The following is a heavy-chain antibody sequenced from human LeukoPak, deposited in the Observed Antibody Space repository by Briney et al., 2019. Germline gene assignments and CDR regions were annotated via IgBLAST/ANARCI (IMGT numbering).Heavy chain of an antibody. CDR2: IDQSGST. CDR3: ARGKPSYGSGTFYRPLEPNYMDV. D-gene: IGHD3-10*01. V-gene: IGHV4-38-2*02. Sequence: SETLSLTCTVSGYSISSGYYWGCIRQPPGKGLEWIGSIDQSGSTYYNPSLKSRITISVDTSKNQFSLKLSSVTAADTAVYYCARGKPSYGSGTFYRPLEPNYMDVWGKGTTVTVSS. CDR1: GYSISSGYY. J-gene: IGHJ6*03.